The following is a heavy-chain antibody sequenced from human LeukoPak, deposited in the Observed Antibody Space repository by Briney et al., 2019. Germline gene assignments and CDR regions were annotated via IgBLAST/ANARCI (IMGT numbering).Heavy chain of an antibody. D-gene: IGHD6-19*01. Sequence: EASVKVSCKASGGTFRSYAISWVRQAPGQGLEWMGGIIPIFGTANYAQKFQGRVTITTDESTSTAYMELSSLRSEDTAVYYCARDWRGYSSEPFDYWGQGTLVTVSS. CDR3: ARDWRGYSSEPFDY. J-gene: IGHJ4*02. CDR2: IIPIFGTA. V-gene: IGHV1-69*05. CDR1: GGTFRSYA.